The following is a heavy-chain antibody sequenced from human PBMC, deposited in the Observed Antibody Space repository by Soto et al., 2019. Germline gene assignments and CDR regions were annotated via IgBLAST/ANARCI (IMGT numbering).Heavy chain of an antibody. CDR3: ASFDCTLVRGGRSARYEMDV. V-gene: IGHV1-69*01. CDR1: GGTFNNYA. D-gene: IGHD3-10*01. J-gene: IGHJ6*02. CDR2: IIPTFGTG. Sequence: QVLLVQSGPEVKKPGSSVKVSCKASGGTFNNYAINWVRQAPGKGLEWMGGIIPTFGTGNHAQKFQGRVTITSDESTVTAYFELNSLRSEDTAIYYRASFDCTLVRGGRSARYEMDVWGQGTTVIVSS.